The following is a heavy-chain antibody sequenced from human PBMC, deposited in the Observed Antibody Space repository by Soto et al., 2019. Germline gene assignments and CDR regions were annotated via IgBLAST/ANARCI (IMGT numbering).Heavy chain of an antibody. CDR3: ARGGVDVVATSAFDY. J-gene: IGHJ4*02. CDR1: GGTFNNYA. Sequence: QVQLVQSGAEVKKPGSSVKVSCKASGGTFNNYAISWMRQAPGQGLEWMGGIIPIIGTADYAHKFQGRLAISADESTGTTFMELSSLRSEYTALYYCARGGVDVVATSAFDYWGQGTLVTVSS. D-gene: IGHD5-12*01. CDR2: IIPIIGTA. V-gene: IGHV1-69*01.